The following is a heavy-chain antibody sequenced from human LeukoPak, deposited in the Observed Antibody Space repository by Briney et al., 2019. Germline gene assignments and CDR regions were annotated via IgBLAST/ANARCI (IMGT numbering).Heavy chain of an antibody. V-gene: IGHV5-51*01. J-gene: IGHJ3*01. CDR3: ARRSGIATSFLDAFDV. D-gene: IGHD2-21*01. CDR1: GQW. Sequence: GESLKISCEASGQWIAWVRQMPGKDLEYMGIIHPGSSQTTYGPSFQDRVTISADKSTNTAYLEWISLEASDTAMHFCARRSGIATSFLDAFDVWGQGTMVTVSS. CDR2: IHPGSSQT.